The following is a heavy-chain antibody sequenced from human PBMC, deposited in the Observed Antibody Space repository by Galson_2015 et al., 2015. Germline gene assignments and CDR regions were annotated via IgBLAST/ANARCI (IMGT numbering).Heavy chain of an antibody. CDR3: ARDLLTQYYYDSSGYFPGAFDI. CDR2: ISSSSSTI. J-gene: IGHJ3*02. D-gene: IGHD3-22*01. CDR1: GFTFSSYS. Sequence: SLRLSCAASGFTFSSYSMNWFRQAPGKGLEWVSYISSSSSTIYYADSVKGRFTISRDNAKNSLYLQMNSLRDEDTAVYYCARDLLTQYYYDSSGYFPGAFDIWGQGTMVTVSS. V-gene: IGHV3-48*02.